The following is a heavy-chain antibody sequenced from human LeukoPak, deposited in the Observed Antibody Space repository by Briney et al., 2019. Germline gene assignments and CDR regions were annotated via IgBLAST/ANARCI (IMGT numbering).Heavy chain of an antibody. V-gene: IGHV3-74*01. CDR3: ARDAVGYNWNDSLNWFDP. D-gene: IGHD1-20*01. J-gene: IGHJ5*02. Sequence: GGSLRLSCAASGFTSSSFWMHWVRQVPGKGLVWVSHINSDGSSTSSADSVKGRFTISRDNAKNTLYLQMNSLRAEDTAVYYCARDAVGYNWNDSLNWFDPWGQGTLVTVSS. CDR1: GFTSSSFW. CDR2: INSDGSST.